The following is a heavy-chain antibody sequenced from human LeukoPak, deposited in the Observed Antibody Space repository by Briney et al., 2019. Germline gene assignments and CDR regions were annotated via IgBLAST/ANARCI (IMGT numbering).Heavy chain of an antibody. Sequence: ASVKVSCKASGYTFTGYYMHWVRQAPGQGLEWMGWINPNSGGTNYAQKFQGRVTMTRDTSISTAYMELSRLRSDDTAVYYCARETATYSSGYYYYYYYMDVWGKGTTVTISS. V-gene: IGHV1-2*02. D-gene: IGHD3-22*01. CDR2: INPNSGGT. CDR3: ARETATYSSGYYYYYYYMDV. J-gene: IGHJ6*03. CDR1: GYTFTGYY.